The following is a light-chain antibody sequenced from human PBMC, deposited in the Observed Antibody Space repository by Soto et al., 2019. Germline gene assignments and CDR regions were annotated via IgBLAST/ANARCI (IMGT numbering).Light chain of an antibody. CDR3: TSYAGSNNLV. J-gene: IGLJ3*02. V-gene: IGLV2-8*01. CDR1: SSDVGDYNY. Sequence: QSALTQPPSASGSPGQSVTISCTGTSSDVGDYNYVSWYQQHPGKAPKLVIYEVSKRPSGVPDRFSGSKSGNTASLTVSGLQAEDEADYYCTSYAGSNNLVFAGGTKLTVL. CDR2: EVS.